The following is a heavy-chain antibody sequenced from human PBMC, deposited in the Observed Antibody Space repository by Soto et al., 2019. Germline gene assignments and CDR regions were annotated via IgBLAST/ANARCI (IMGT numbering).Heavy chain of an antibody. J-gene: IGHJ4*02. CDR3: AHSERKYFDWLPGILFDY. CDR1: GFSLSTSGVG. D-gene: IGHD3-9*01. CDR2: IYWDDDK. V-gene: IGHV2-5*02. Sequence: QITLKESGPTLVKPTQTLTLTCTFSGFSLSTSGVGVGWIRQPPGKALEWLALIYWDDDKRYSPSLKSRLTITKDTSKNQVVLTMTNMDPVDTATYYCAHSERKYFDWLPGILFDYWGQGTLVTVSS.